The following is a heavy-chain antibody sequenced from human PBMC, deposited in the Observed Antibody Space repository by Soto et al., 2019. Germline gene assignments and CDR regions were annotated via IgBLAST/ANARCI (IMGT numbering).Heavy chain of an antibody. CDR3: ARDREEWLRIFDS. CDR2: INSGGGTT. D-gene: IGHD5-12*01. V-gene: IGHV3-48*01. Sequence: EVQLVESGGGLVQPGGSLRLSCAASGFTFSNYNMNWVRQAPGKGLEWVSYINSGGGTTSYADSVKGRFTISRENDKNSLYLQINSLRAEDTAVYYCARDREEWLRIFDSWGQGILVSVSS. CDR1: GFTFSNYN. J-gene: IGHJ4*02.